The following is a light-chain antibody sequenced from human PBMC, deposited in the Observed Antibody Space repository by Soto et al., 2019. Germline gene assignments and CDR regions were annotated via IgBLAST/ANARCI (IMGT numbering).Light chain of an antibody. J-gene: IGKJ1*01. Sequence: DIQMTQSPSTGSGYAGDSVTITFRASQSISNWLAWYQQKPGKAPKLLISDASILESGVPSRFSGSGSGTEFTLTISSLQPDDFATYYCQQYYSYRKCGQGTPVDIK. CDR1: QSISNW. V-gene: IGKV1-5*01. CDR2: DAS. CDR3: QQYYSYRK.